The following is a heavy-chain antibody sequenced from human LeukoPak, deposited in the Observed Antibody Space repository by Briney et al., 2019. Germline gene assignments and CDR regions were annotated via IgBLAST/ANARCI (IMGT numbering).Heavy chain of an antibody. CDR3: AREYMDV. Sequence: PGGSLRLSCAASGFTFSSYGMSWVRQAPGKGLEWVSGITNGGSTYYGDSVKGRFTISRDNSKNTLYLQMNSLRAKDTAVYYCAREYMDVWGKGTTVSISS. V-gene: IGHV3-23*01. CDR1: GFTFSSYG. CDR2: ITNGGST. J-gene: IGHJ6*03.